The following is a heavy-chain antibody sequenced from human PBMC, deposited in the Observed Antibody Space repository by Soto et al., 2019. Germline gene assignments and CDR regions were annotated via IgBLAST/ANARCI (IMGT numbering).Heavy chain of an antibody. CDR1: GFTFISYA. CDR2: ISGSGGST. D-gene: IGHD3-10*01. CDR3: ARDHSSGSGSYLY. Sequence: GGSLRLSCAASGFTFISYAMSWVRQAPGKGLEWVSAISGSGGSTYYADSVKGRFTISRDNSKNTLYLQMNSLRSDDTAVYYCARDHSSGSGSYLYWGQGTLVTVSS. J-gene: IGHJ4*02. V-gene: IGHV3-23*01.